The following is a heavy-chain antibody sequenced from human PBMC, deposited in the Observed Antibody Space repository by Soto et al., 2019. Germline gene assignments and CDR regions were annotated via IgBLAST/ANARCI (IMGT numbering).Heavy chain of an antibody. CDR3: ARYCSSTSKYYYYYMDV. Sequence: SETLSLTCAVYGGSFSGYYWSWIRQPPGKGLEWIGEINHSGSTNYNPSLKSRVTISVDTSKNQFSLKLSSVTAADTAVYYCARYCSSTSKYYYYYMDVWGKGTTVTVSS. CDR1: GGSFSGYY. CDR2: INHSGST. D-gene: IGHD2-2*01. V-gene: IGHV4-34*01. J-gene: IGHJ6*03.